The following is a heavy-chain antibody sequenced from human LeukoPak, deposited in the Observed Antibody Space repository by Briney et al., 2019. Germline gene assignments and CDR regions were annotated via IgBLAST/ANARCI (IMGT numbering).Heavy chain of an antibody. Sequence: SETLSLTCTVSGGSISSYYWSWIRQPAGKGLEWLGRIYTSGSTNYNPSLKSRVTMSVDTSKNQFSLKLSSVTAADTAVYYCARDGGFSSHRLVDDAFDIWGQGTMVTVSS. D-gene: IGHD3-9*01. CDR1: GGSISSYY. CDR3: ARDGGFSSHRLVDDAFDI. J-gene: IGHJ3*02. V-gene: IGHV4-4*07. CDR2: IYTSGST.